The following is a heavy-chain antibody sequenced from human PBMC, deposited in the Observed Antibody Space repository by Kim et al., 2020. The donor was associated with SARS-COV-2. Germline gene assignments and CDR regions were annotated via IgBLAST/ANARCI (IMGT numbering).Heavy chain of an antibody. Sequence: YYADTAKGRFTISRDNAKSSRLLQMNSLRAEDTAVYYCARDKATVVLGDYWGHGTLVTVSS. V-gene: IGHV3-21*06. J-gene: IGHJ4*01. D-gene: IGHD4-17*01. CDR3: ARDKATVVLGDY.